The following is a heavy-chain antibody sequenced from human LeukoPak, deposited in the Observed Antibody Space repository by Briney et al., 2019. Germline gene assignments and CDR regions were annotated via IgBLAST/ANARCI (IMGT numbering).Heavy chain of an antibody. V-gene: IGHV3-30-3*01. D-gene: IGHD3-3*01. CDR1: GFTFSSYA. Sequence: GGSLRLSCAASGFTFSSYAMHWVRQAPGKGLEWVAVISYDGSNKYYADSVKGRFTISRDNSKNTLYLQMNSLRAEDTAVYYCARVRGVVTVIDAFDIWGQGTMVTVSS. CDR3: ARVRGVVTVIDAFDI. J-gene: IGHJ3*02. CDR2: ISYDGSNK.